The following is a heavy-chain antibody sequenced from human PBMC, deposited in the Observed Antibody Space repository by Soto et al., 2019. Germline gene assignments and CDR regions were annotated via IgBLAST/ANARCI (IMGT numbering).Heavy chain of an antibody. Sequence: EVHLVESGGGLVKPGGSLRLSCAASGFTFTNAWMSWVRQAPGRGLEWVGRIKSQSNGGTTDYAAPVKGRFTISRDDSKNTLYLQMNSLKPEDTTMYYCATDSEYFQHWGQGTLVTVSS. CDR1: GFTFTNAW. CDR3: ATDSEYFQH. V-gene: IGHV3-15*01. CDR2: IKSQSNGGTT. J-gene: IGHJ1*01.